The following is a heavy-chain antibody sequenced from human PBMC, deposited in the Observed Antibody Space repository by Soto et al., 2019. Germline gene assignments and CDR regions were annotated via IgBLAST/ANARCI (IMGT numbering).Heavy chain of an antibody. J-gene: IGHJ4*02. CDR3: ARDPSVRYFDWSFDY. CDR2: ISSNGGST. D-gene: IGHD3-9*01. V-gene: IGHV3-64*01. Sequence: EVQLVESGGGLVQPGGSLRLSCAASGFTFSSYAMHWVRQAPGKGLEYVSAISSNGGSTYYANSVKGRFTISRDNSKNTLYLQMCSLRAEDMAVYYCARDPSVRYFDWSFDYWGQGTLVTVSS. CDR1: GFTFSSYA.